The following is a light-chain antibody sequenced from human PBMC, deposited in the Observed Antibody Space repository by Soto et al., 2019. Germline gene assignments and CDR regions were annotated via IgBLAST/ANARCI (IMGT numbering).Light chain of an antibody. V-gene: IGKV3-20*01. J-gene: IGKJ2*01. CDR3: QQYGSSPYT. CDR2: GAS. Sequence: EIVLTQSPGTLSLSPGERATLSCRASQSVSSTYLAWYQHKPGQAPRLLIYGASSRATGIPDRFSGSGSGTDFLLIISRLAPDDFAVYCCQQYGSSPYTFGQGTKLEIK. CDR1: QSVSSTY.